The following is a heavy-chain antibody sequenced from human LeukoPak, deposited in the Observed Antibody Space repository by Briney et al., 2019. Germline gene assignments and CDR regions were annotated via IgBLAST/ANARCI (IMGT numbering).Heavy chain of an antibody. CDR3: ARVEMATIAFDY. J-gene: IGHJ4*02. CDR1: GYTFTGYY. CDR2: INPNSGGT. V-gene: IGHV1-2*02. D-gene: IGHD5-24*01. Sequence: ASVKVSCKASGYTFTGYYMHWVRQAPGQGLEWMGWINPNSGGTNYAQKFQGRVTMTRDTSISTAYMELSRLRSDDTAVYYCARVEMATIAFDYWGQGALATVSS.